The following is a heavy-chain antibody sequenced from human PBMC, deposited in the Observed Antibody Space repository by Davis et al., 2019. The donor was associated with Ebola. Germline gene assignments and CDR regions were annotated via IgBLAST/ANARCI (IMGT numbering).Heavy chain of an antibody. V-gene: IGHV4-39*01. J-gene: IGHJ4*02. D-gene: IGHD2-15*01. CDR3: ARHPALYY. CDR1: GFTFSSYA. CDR2: IYYSGNT. Sequence: MPGGSLRLSCAASGFTFSSYAMSWIRQPPRKGLEWIGSIYYSGNTYYNPSLKSRVTLSVDKSKNQFSLKVSSVTDADTAVYFCARHPALYYWGQGTLVTVSS.